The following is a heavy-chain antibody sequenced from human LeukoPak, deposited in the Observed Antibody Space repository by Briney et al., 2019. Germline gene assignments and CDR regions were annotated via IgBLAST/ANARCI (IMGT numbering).Heavy chain of an antibody. Sequence: SETLSLTCTVSGGSISSHYWGWIRQPPGKGLEWIGYISYSGTTNYNTSLKSRATISVDTPKNQFSLTLSSVTAADTAVYYCVRAPGGYSYGALYYFDCWGQGTLVTVSS. J-gene: IGHJ4*02. CDR2: ISYSGTT. CDR3: VRAPGGYSYGALYYFDC. V-gene: IGHV4-59*11. CDR1: GGSISSHY. D-gene: IGHD5-18*01.